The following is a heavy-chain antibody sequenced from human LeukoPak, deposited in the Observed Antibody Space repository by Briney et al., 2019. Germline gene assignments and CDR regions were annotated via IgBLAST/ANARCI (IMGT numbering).Heavy chain of an antibody. V-gene: IGHV3-66*01. D-gene: IGHD6-19*01. CDR1: GLTVSSNY. CDR2: IYSAIST. CDR3: ARAPSRLVPFDY. J-gene: IGHJ4*02. Sequence: GGSLRLSCAASGLTVSSNYMSWVRQAPGKGLEWVSVIYSAISTYYPDSVKGRFTISRGNSKNTLYLQMNSLRAEDTAVYYCARAPSRLVPFDYWGQGTLVIVSS.